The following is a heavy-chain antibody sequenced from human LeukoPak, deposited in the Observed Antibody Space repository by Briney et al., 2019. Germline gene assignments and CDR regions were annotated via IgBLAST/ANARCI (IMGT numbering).Heavy chain of an antibody. Sequence: GGSLRLSCAASGFTFSSYAMSWVRQAPGKGLEWVSAISGSGGGTYYADSVKGRFTISRDNSKNTLYLQMNSLRAEDTAVYYCATTYDSSGYYRDYWGQGTLVTVSS. D-gene: IGHD3-22*01. J-gene: IGHJ4*02. CDR3: ATTYDSSGYYRDY. V-gene: IGHV3-23*01. CDR1: GFTFSSYA. CDR2: ISGSGGGT.